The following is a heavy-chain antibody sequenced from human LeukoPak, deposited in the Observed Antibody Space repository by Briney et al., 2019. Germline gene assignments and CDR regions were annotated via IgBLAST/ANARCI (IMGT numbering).Heavy chain of an antibody. D-gene: IGHD3-10*01. V-gene: IGHV5-51*01. Sequence: GASLKISCKGSGYRFTSYWIGWVRQMPGKGLEWMGIIYPGDSNTIYSPSFQGRVTISADKSISTAYLQWSSLKASDTAMYYCARTYGSGKGDFDYWGQGTLVTVSS. CDR1: GYRFTSYW. CDR3: ARTYGSGKGDFDY. J-gene: IGHJ4*02. CDR2: IYPGDSNT.